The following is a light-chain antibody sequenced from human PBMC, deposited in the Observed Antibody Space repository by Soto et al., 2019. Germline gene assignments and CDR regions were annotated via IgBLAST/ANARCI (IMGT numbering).Light chain of an antibody. CDR1: RIGSKS. V-gene: IGLV3-21*02. Sequence: SYELTQPPSVSVAPGQTARITCGGNRIGSKSVHWFQQKPGQAPVLVVHDDSDRPSGIPERFSGSNSGGTATLTISRVEAGDVADYYCPVWDRRDDHWVFGGGTKVTVL. CDR3: PVWDRRDDHWV. CDR2: DDS. J-gene: IGLJ2*01.